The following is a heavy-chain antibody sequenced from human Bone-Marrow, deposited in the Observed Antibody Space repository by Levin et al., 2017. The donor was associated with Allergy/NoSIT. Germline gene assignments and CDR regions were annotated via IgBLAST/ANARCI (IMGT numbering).Heavy chain of an antibody. V-gene: IGHV1-46*01. J-gene: IGHJ4*02. CDR3: ARGGVQTGSGRVISRSFDY. CDR2: INPSGGST. Sequence: ASVKVSCKASGYTFTSYYMHWVRQAPGQGLEWMGIINPSGGSTSYAQKFQGRVTMTRDTSTSTVYMELSSLRSEDTAVYYCARGGVQTGSGRVISRSFDYWGQGTLVTVSS. D-gene: IGHD3-10*01. CDR1: GYTFTSYY.